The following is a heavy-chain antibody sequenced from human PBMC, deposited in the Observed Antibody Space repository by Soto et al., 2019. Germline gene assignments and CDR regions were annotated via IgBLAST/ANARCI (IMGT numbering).Heavy chain of an antibody. Sequence: SETLSLTCTVSGDSISSNNYHWGWIRQPPGKGLEWIGSMYHSGNTYHNPSLKSRVTISVDTSKNQFSLKLSSVTAADTAVYYCAREGVIAVDLYYFDYWGQGTLVTVSS. D-gene: IGHD6-19*01. V-gene: IGHV4-39*07. CDR3: AREGVIAVDLYYFDY. CDR1: GDSISSNNYH. J-gene: IGHJ4*02. CDR2: MYHSGNT.